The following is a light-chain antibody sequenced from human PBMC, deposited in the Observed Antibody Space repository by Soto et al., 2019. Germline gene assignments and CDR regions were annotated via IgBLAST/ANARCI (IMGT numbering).Light chain of an antibody. CDR2: EVS. V-gene: IGLV2-18*02. Sequence: QSALTQPPSVSGSPGQSVTISCTGTSSDFGSYNRVSWYQRPPGTGPKLMIYEVSNRPSGVPDRFSGSKSGNTASLTISGLQAEDEAEYYCSSFRSSSTPYVLGTGTKVTVL. CDR3: SSFRSSSTPYV. CDR1: SSDFGSYNR. J-gene: IGLJ1*01.